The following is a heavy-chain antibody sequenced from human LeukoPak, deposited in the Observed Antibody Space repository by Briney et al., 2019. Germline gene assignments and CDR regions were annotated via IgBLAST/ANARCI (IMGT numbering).Heavy chain of an antibody. V-gene: IGHV1-2*02. J-gene: IGHJ4*02. CDR1: GYTFTGYY. CDR3: ARDRPESGYDNDY. D-gene: IGHD5-12*01. CDR2: INPNSGGT. Sequence: GASVKVSCKASGYTFTGYYMHWVRQAPGQGLEWMGWINPNSGGTNYAQKFQGRVTMTRDTSISTAYMELSRLRSDDTAVYYCARDRPESGYDNDYWGQGTLVTVSS.